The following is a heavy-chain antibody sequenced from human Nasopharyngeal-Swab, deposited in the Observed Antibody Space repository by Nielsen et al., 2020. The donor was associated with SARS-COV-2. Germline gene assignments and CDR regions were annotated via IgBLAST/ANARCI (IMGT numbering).Heavy chain of an antibody. CDR1: GFISKNYA. D-gene: IGHD5-12*01. J-gene: IGHJ6*02. V-gene: IGHV3-23*01. CDR3: AKDRDSGDDSDDYYHYYGMDV. CDR2: ISGADDST. Sequence: GASLKISCSASGFISKNYAMNWVRQAPGRGLEWVSAISGADDSTKYADSVKGRFTISRDNSKNTLDLQMNSLRAEDTAMYYCAKDRDSGDDSDDYYHYYGMDVWGQGTTVTVSS.